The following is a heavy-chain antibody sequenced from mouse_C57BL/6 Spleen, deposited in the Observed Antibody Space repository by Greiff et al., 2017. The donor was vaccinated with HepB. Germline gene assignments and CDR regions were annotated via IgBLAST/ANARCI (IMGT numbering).Heavy chain of an antibody. Sequence: VQLKESGAELVRPGTSVKVSCKASGYAFTNYLIEWVKQRPGQGLEWIGVINPGSGGTNYNEKFKGKATLTADKSSSTAYMQLSSLTSEDSAVYFCARRYYGSSSYYFDYWGQGTTLTVSS. V-gene: IGHV1-54*01. CDR3: ARRYYGSSSYYFDY. D-gene: IGHD1-1*01. J-gene: IGHJ2*01. CDR2: INPGSGGT. CDR1: GYAFTNYL.